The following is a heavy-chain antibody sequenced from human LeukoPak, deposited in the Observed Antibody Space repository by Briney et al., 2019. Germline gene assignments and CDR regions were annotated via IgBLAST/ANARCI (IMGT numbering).Heavy chain of an antibody. CDR2: ISAYNGNT. CDR3: ARDGLQAYYDSSGFLDY. CDR1: GYTFTSYG. V-gene: IGHV1-18*01. Sequence: ASVKVSCKASGYTFTSYGISWVRQAPGQGLEWMRWISAYNGNTNYAQKLQGRVTMTTDTSTSTAYMGLRSLRSDDTAVYYCARDGLQAYYDSSGFLDYWGQGTLVTVSS. D-gene: IGHD3-22*01. J-gene: IGHJ4*02.